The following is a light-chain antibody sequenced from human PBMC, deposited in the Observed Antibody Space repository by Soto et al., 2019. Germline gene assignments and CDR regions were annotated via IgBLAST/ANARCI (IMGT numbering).Light chain of an antibody. CDR3: QQYYSTPQT. Sequence: DIVMTQSPDSLAVSLGERATINCKSSQSVLYSSNNKNYLAWYQQKPGQPPKLLIYWASTRESGVLDRFSGSESGTDFTLTISSLQAEDVAVYYCQQYYSTPQTFGQGTKVEIK. J-gene: IGKJ1*01. CDR2: WAS. V-gene: IGKV4-1*01. CDR1: QSVLYSSNNKNY.